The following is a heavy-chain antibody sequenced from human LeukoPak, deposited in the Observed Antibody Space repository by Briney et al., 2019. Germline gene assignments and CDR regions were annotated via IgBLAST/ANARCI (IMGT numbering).Heavy chain of an antibody. CDR1: GFTFSSYA. CDR2: ISGSGGST. J-gene: IGHJ4*02. D-gene: IGHD3-22*01. V-gene: IGHV3-23*01. CDR3: AREGPPKYYYDSSGYYPDFFDY. Sequence: GGSLRLSCAASGFTFSSYAMSWVRQAPGKGLEWVSAISGSGGSTYYADSVKGRFTISRDNSKNTLYLQMNSLRAEDTAVYYCAREGPPKYYYDSSGYYPDFFDYWGQGTLVTVSS.